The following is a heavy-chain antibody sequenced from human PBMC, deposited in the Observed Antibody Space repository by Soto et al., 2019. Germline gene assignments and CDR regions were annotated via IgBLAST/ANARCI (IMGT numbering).Heavy chain of an antibody. CDR1: GFMFRTYW. CDR2: IKHDGNEK. Sequence: PGGSLRLSCAASGFMFRTYWMSWVRQAPGKGLEWVANIKHDGNEKYYADSVKGRFTVSRDNVKNLLPLQMSSLRGDDTGVYFCVRATVRWGHYNFRVLAFWGQGPPVT. J-gene: IGHJ1*01. D-gene: IGHD3-10*01. CDR3: VRATVRWGHYNFRVLAF. V-gene: IGHV3-7*01.